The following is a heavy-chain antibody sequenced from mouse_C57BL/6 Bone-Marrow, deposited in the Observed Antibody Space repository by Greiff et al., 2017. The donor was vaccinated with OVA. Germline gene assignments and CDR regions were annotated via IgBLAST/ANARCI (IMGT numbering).Heavy chain of an antibody. CDR3: ARGGHYSNYLFAY. V-gene: IGHV3-1*01. Sequence: EVKLVESGPGMVKPSQSLSLTCTVTGYSITSGYDWHWIRHFPGNKLEWMGYISYSGSTNYNPSLKSRISITHDTSKNHFFLKLNSVTTEDTATYYCARGGHYSNYLFAYWGQGTLVTVSA. J-gene: IGHJ3*01. CDR1: GYSITSGYD. D-gene: IGHD2-5*01. CDR2: ISYSGST.